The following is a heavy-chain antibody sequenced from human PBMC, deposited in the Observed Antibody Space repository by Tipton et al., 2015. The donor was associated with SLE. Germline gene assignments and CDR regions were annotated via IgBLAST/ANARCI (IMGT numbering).Heavy chain of an antibody. CDR2: IYSSGTT. CDR3: ARQGPGDYYDSSGYYQGWYFDL. D-gene: IGHD3-22*01. V-gene: IGHV4-59*08. Sequence: TLSLTCTVSGGSISSYYWNWIRQPPGKGLEWIGYIYSSGTTNYNPSLKSRVTISVDTSKNQFSLKLSSVIAADTAVYYCARQGPGDYYDSSGYYQGWYFDLWGRGTLVTVSS. J-gene: IGHJ2*01. CDR1: GGSISSYY.